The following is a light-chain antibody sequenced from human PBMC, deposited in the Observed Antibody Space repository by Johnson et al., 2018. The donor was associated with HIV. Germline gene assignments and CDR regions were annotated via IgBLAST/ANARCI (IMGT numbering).Light chain of an antibody. J-gene: IGLJ1*01. CDR1: SSNIGNNY. CDR3: GTWDSSLSACV. Sequence: QSVLTQPPSVSAAPGQKVTISCSGSSSNIGNNYVSWYQQLPGTAPKLLIYDNNKRPSGIPDRFSGSKSGTSATLGITGLQNGDEADYYCGTWDSSLSACVFGTGTKVTVL. CDR2: DNN. V-gene: IGLV1-51*01.